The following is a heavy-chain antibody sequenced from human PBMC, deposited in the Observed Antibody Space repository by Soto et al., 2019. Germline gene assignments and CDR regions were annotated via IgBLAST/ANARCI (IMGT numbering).Heavy chain of an antibody. Sequence: GESLKISCAASGFTFSNAWMSWVRQAPGKGLEWVGRIKSKTDGGTTDYAAPVKGRFTISRDDSKNTLYLQMNSLKTEDTAVYYCTTVSKLVLSYYYYMDVWGKGTTVTVSS. D-gene: IGHD6-13*01. CDR2: IKSKTDGGTT. CDR3: TTVSKLVLSYYYYMDV. CDR1: GFTFSNAW. J-gene: IGHJ6*03. V-gene: IGHV3-15*01.